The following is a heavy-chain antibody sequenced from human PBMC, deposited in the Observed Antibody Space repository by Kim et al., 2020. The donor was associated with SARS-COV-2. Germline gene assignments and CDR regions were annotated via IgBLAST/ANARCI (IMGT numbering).Heavy chain of an antibody. Sequence: FHADSVKGRFTMSRDSSKNTLSLQMNSLRAEDTAVYHCAKLSGRSSSADHWGQGTLVTVSS. J-gene: IGHJ4*02. V-gene: IGHV3-23*01. D-gene: IGHD6-6*01. CDR3: AKLSGRSSSADH.